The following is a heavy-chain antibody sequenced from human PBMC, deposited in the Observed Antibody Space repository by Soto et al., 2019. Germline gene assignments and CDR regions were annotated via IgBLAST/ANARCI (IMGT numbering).Heavy chain of an antibody. J-gene: IGHJ6*02. Sequence: EVQLVESGGGLVQPGGSLRLSCEASGFTFRNYDMHWVRQGTGKGLEWVSGISAAGDPDYADSVEGRFTISRENAQNSSFLQMTSLSVGDTAVYYCARTDRYFYGLDVWGQGTTVIVSS. CDR2: ISAAGDP. CDR3: ARTDRYFYGLDV. V-gene: IGHV3-13*05. CDR1: GFTFRNYD.